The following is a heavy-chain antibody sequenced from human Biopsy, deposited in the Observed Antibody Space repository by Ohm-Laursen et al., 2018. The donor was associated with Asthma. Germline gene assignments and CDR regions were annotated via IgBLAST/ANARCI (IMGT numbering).Heavy chain of an antibody. CDR2: IKQDGSEK. CDR3: ARDRPITMVRGVIITFDP. V-gene: IGHV3-7*05. Sequence: SLRLSCAASGFTFSSNWMSWVRQAPGKGLEWVANIKQDGSEKYYVDSVKGRFTISRDNAKNSLYLQMNSLRAEDTAVYYCARDRPITMVRGVIITFDPWGQGTLVTVSS. CDR1: GFTFSSNW. D-gene: IGHD3-10*01. J-gene: IGHJ5*02.